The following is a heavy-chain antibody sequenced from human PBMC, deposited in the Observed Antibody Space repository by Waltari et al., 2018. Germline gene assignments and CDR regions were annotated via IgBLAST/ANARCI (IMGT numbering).Heavy chain of an antibody. J-gene: IGHJ3*02. V-gene: IGHV5-51*01. CDR1: GYKFTYPW. D-gene: IGHD3-10*01. CDR2: IYPDDSDT. Sequence: EVQLVQSGAVVKKPGESLNISCTGSGYKFTYPWIGWVRQLPGKGLEWMGIIYPDDSDTTYSPSFQGQVTFSADKSTTTAYLHLSDLKASDMAMYFCARQSRIASGAFDIWGQGTMVTVSS. CDR3: ARQSRIASGAFDI.